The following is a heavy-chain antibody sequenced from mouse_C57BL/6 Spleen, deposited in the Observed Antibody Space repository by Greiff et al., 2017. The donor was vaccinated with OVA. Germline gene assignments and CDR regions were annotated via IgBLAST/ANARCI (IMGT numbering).Heavy chain of an antibody. CDR2: IDPENGDT. CDR1: GFNIKDDY. J-gene: IGHJ4*01. Sequence: VQLQQSGAELVRPGASVKLSCTASGFNIKDDYMHWVKQRPEQGLEWIGWIDPENGDTEYASKFQGKATITADTSSNTAYLQLSSLTSEDTAVYYCTLLLRDYAMDYWGQGTSVTVSS. D-gene: IGHD1-1*01. V-gene: IGHV14-4*01. CDR3: TLLLRDYAMDY.